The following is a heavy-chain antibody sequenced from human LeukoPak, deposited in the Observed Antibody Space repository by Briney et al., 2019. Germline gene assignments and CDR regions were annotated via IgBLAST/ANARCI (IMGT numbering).Heavy chain of an antibody. Sequence: PGGSLRLSCAASGFIFSSYSMSWVRQAPGKGLEWVSFITGSGGNTYYADSVKGRFTISKDNSKNTVYLQMSSLRVDDTAVYYCAKAASSSWPSYYYGMDVWGQGTTVTVSS. CDR2: ITGSGGNT. J-gene: IGHJ6*02. D-gene: IGHD6-13*01. V-gene: IGHV3-23*01. CDR3: AKAASSSWPSYYYGMDV. CDR1: GFIFSSYS.